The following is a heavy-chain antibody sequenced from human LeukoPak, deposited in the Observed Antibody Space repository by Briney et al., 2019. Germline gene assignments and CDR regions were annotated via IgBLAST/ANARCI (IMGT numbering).Heavy chain of an antibody. CDR1: GFTFSRYS. V-gene: IGHV3-21*01. Sequence: GGSLRLSCAPSGFTFSRYSMNWVRHAPGKGLEWVSYISSSSSYIYYADSLKGRFTISRDNAKNSLYLQMNSLRAEDTAVYYCARGHWDDAFDIWGQGTVVTVSS. CDR3: ARGHWDDAFDI. D-gene: IGHD7-27*01. J-gene: IGHJ3*02. CDR2: ISSSSSYI.